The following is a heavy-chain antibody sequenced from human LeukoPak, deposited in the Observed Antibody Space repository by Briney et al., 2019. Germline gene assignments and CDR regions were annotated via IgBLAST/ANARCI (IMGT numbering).Heavy chain of an antibody. CDR2: IYYSGST. CDR1: GGSISSYY. V-gene: IGHV4-59*01. CDR3: AREIAAAGTRWFDP. Sequence: PSETLSLTCTVSGGSISSYYWSWIRQPPGKGLEWIGYIYYSGSTNYNPSLKSRVTISVDTSKNQFSLKLSSVTAADTAVYYCAREIAAAGTRWFDPWGQGTLVTVSS. J-gene: IGHJ5*02. D-gene: IGHD6-13*01.